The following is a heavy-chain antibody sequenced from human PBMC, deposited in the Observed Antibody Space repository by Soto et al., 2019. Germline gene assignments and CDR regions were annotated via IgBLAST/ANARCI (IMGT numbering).Heavy chain of an antibody. V-gene: IGHV3-73*01. CDR1: GFTFGASA. CDR3: SRDDSDWFFN. D-gene: IGHD3-9*01. Sequence: LGGSLRLSCAASGFTFGASALRWVRQASGKGLEWLGRIGSRGETYATTYSASVEGIFAVSIDDSKKTAYWQVNSLESEDTAVHYCSRDDSDWFFNWGRGT. J-gene: IGHJ1*01. CDR2: IGSRGETYAT.